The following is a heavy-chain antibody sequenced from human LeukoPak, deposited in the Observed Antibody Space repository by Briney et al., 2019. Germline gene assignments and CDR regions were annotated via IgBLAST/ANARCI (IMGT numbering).Heavy chain of an antibody. CDR1: GGTFSSYT. D-gene: IGHD3-10*01. V-gene: IGHV1-69*04. J-gene: IGHJ5*02. CDR2: IIPILGIA. Sequence: SVKVSCKASGGTFSSYTISWVRQAPGQGLEWMGRIIPILGIANYAQKFQGRVTITADKSTSTACMELSSLRSEDTAVYYCARELAYGSGSINWFDPWGQGTLVTVSS. CDR3: ARELAYGSGSINWFDP.